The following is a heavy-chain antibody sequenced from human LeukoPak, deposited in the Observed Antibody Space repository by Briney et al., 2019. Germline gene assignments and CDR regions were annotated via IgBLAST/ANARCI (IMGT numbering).Heavy chain of an antibody. CDR3: ARAYYDFWSGYAYNWFDP. V-gene: IGHV4-39*07. D-gene: IGHD3-3*01. Sequence: YYSGSTYYTPSLKSRVTISVDTSKNQFSLKLSSVTAADTAVYYCARAYYDFWSGYAYNWFDPWGQGTLVTVSS. CDR2: YYSGST. J-gene: IGHJ5*02.